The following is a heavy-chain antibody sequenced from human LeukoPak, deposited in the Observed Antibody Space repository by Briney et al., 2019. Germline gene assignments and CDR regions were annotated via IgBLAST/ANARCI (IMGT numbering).Heavy chain of an antibody. J-gene: IGHJ5*02. D-gene: IGHD3-10*01. CDR3: ARGGSMVRGAAPKTGNWFDP. CDR1: GGTFSSYA. Sequence: SVKVSCKASGGTFSSYAISWVRQAPGQGLEWMGGIIPIFGTANYAQKFQGRVTITTDESTSTAYMELSSPRSEDTAVYYCARGGSMVRGAAPKTGNWFDPWGQGTLVTVSS. CDR2: IIPIFGTA. V-gene: IGHV1-69*05.